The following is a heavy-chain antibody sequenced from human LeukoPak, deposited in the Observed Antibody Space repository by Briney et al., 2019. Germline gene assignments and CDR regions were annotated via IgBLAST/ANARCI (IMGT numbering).Heavy chain of an antibody. Sequence: SETLSLTCAVYGGSFTAYYWSWIRQPPGKGLEWIGKVDHSGSTNYNPSLKNRVTISVDTSKDQVSLNLTSVTAADTAVHYCARTPPRGDYSGSGSYYNRWGQGTLVTVSS. D-gene: IGHD3-10*01. CDR1: GGSFTAYY. V-gene: IGHV4-34*01. CDR2: VDHSGST. CDR3: ARTPPRGDYSGSGSYYNR. J-gene: IGHJ1*01.